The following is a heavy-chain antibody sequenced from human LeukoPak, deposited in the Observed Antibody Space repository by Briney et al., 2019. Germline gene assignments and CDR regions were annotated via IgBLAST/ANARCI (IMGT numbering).Heavy chain of an antibody. CDR3: ARGDGSGWSGGRNFPH. CDR1: GGSIGRYF. V-gene: IGHV4-59*01. D-gene: IGHD6-19*01. Sequence: SETLSLTCNVSGGSIGRYFWSWIRQPPGKTPEWIGYIYYGATTTYNPSFKSRVTISVDTPKNQVSLKLKSVTAADTAFYYCARGDGSGWSGGRNFPHWGQGTLVTVSS. CDR2: IYYGATT. J-gene: IGHJ1*01.